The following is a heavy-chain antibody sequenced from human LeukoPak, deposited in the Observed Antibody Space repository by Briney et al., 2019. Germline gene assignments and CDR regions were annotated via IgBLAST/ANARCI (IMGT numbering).Heavy chain of an antibody. J-gene: IGHJ4*02. CDR2: ISSSSSYI. CDR1: VFTFSTYS. D-gene: IGHD3-22*01. V-gene: IGHV3-21*01. CDR3: ARDASDCSGYYYDY. Sequence: GGSLRLSCAASVFTFSTYSMNWVRQAPGKGLEWVSSISSSSSYIYYADSVKGRFTISRDNAKNSLYLQMNSLRAEDTAVYYCARDASDCSGYYYDYWGQGTLVTVSS.